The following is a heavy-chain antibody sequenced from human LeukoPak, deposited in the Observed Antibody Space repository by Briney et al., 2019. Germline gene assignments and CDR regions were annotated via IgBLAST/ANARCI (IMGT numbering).Heavy chain of an antibody. Sequence: SVKVSCKASGGTFSTYSISWVRQAPGQGLEWMGGIIPIFGITNYAQKFQGRVTISTDESTSTAYMELSSLRSEDTAVYYCARSDILTGRTYYYYYYYMDVWGKGTTVTVSS. CDR3: ARSDILTGRTYYYYYYYMDV. V-gene: IGHV1-69*05. CDR2: IIPIFGIT. D-gene: IGHD3-9*01. J-gene: IGHJ6*03. CDR1: GGTFSTYS.